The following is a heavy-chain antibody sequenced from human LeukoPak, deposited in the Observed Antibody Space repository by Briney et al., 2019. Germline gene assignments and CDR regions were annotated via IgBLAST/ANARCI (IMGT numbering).Heavy chain of an antibody. CDR1: GFTFSSYS. Sequence: GGSLRLSCAASGFTFSSYSMNWVRQAPGKGLEWVSYISSSSSTIYYADSVKGRFTISRDNSKNTLYLQMNSLRAEDTAVYYCAKGSYNWNYFDYWGQGTLVTVSS. CDR2: ISSSSSTI. CDR3: AKGSYNWNYFDY. D-gene: IGHD1-20*01. V-gene: IGHV3-48*01. J-gene: IGHJ4*02.